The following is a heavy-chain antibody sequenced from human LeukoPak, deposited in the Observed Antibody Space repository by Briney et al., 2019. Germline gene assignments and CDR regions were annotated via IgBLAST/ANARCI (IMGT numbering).Heavy chain of an antibody. Sequence: PGESLRLSRAASGFTFSGHAMSWVRQAPGKGLNWLSTITGGAENTYYADSVKGRFTISRDNSKNTVYLQMDRLRVEDTAVYYCAKVLSGSQDYWGQGTLVTVFS. CDR3: AKVLSGSQDY. CDR2: ITGGAENT. CDR1: GFTFSGHA. D-gene: IGHD1-26*01. V-gene: IGHV3-23*01. J-gene: IGHJ4*02.